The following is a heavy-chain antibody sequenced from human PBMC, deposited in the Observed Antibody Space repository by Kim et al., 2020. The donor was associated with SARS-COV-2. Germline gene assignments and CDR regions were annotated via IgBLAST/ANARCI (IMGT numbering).Heavy chain of an antibody. CDR3: ARAVIAAAVRYAAFDI. V-gene: IGHV3-9*01. CDR2: ISWNSGSI. J-gene: IGHJ3*02. CDR1: GFTFDDYA. D-gene: IGHD6-13*01. Sequence: GGSLRLSCAASGFTFDDYAMHWVRQAPGKGLEWVSGISWNSGSIGYADSVKGRFTISRDNAKNSLYLQMNSLRAEDTALYYCARAVIAAAVRYAAFDIWGQGTMVTVSS.